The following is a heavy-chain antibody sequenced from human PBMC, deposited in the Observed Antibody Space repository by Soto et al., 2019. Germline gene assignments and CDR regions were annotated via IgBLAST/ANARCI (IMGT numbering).Heavy chain of an antibody. V-gene: IGHV4-34*01. CDR2: INHSGST. CDR3: ASPTEGVTSSPQTCFPP. J-gene: IGHJ5*02. CDR1: GGSFSGYY. Sequence: SETLSLTCAVYGGSFSGYYWSWIRQPPGKGLEWIGEINHSGSTNYNPSLKSRVTISVDTSKNQFSLKLSSVAAADTAVYYCASPTEGVTSSPQTCFPPWGQGPLVTFPS. D-gene: IGHD2-8*01.